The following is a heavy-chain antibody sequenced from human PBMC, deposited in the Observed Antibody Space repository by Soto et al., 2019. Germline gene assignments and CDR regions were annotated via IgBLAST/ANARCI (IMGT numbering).Heavy chain of an antibody. J-gene: IGHJ6*04. Sequence: EVQLVESGGGLVQPGGSLRLACAASGFTLSGRAMHWVRQATGEGLVWVSGIDNAGTDSTYADSVKGRFTSSRDNAKNMLDLQMYSLRVEDTAVYYRARGWFGPDVGGKGPTVTVSS. CDR2: IDNAGTDS. V-gene: IGHV3-74*01. CDR3: ARGWFGPDV. CDR1: GFTLSGRA. D-gene: IGHD3-10*01.